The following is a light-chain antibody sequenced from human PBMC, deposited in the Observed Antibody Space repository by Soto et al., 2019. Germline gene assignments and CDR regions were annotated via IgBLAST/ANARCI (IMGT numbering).Light chain of an antibody. J-gene: IGKJ4*01. V-gene: IGKV1-39*01. CDR1: QTISNS. Sequence: DIQMEQSPSSLSASVGDRVSFTCRATQTISNSLNWYQQKPGRAPNLLISSTSNLQPGVPSRFSGSGSGTDFTLTISSLQREDSATYYCQQSASFPLTFGGGTKVEIK. CDR2: STS. CDR3: QQSASFPLT.